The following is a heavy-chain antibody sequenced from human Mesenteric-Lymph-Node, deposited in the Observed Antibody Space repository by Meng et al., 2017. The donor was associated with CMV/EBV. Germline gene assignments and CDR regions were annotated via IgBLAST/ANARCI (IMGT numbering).Heavy chain of an antibody. V-gene: IGHV1-2*02. CDR3: ARDQGYSSSSPNFDY. CDR2: FRPKSGGT. D-gene: IGHD6-6*01. Sequence: ASVKVSCKASGGTFSSYAISWVRQAPGQGLEWMGWFRPKSGGTYYAQRFEGRVTMTRDTSISTAYMELSRLTSDDTAVYYCARDQGYSSSSPNFDYWGQGTLVTVSS. J-gene: IGHJ4*02. CDR1: GGTFSSYA.